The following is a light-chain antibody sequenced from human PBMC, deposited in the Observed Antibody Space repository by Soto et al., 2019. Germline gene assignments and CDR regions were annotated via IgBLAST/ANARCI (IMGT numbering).Light chain of an antibody. CDR2: GAS. CDR3: QHYTNWPLT. CDR1: QSVNSN. Sequence: EIVMTQSPATLSVSPGESATLSCRASQSVNSNLAWYQQRPGQAPRLLIFGASTRATGVPARFSGGGSGTEFTLTISSRQSEDFAVYYCQHYTNWPLTFAGGTKVESK. V-gene: IGKV3-15*01. J-gene: IGKJ4*01.